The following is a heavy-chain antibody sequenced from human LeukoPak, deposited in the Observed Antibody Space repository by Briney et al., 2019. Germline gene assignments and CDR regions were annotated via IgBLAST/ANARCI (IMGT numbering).Heavy chain of an antibody. Sequence: PGGSLRLSCAASGFTFSGSAMHWVRQASGKGLEWVGRIRSKANSYATAYAASVKGRFTISRDDSKNTAYLQMNSLKTEDTAVYYCTRGNTLYNWFDSWGQGTLVTVSS. CDR1: GFTFSGSA. D-gene: IGHD3-10*01. J-gene: IGHJ5*01. CDR3: TRGNTLYNWFDS. CDR2: IRSKANSYAT. V-gene: IGHV3-73*01.